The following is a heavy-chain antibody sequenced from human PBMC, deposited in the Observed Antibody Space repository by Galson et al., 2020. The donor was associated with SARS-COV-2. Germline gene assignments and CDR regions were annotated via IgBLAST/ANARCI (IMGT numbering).Heavy chain of an antibody. J-gene: IGHJ6*03. CDR1: GFTFSNYY. V-gene: IGHV3-11*01. CDR2: ISSRGSTI. Sequence: GGSLSLSCAASGFTFSNYYLSWIRPAPGTGLERVSYISSRGSTIYYADSVKGRFTISRDNAKNSLYLQMNSLRAEDTAVYYGAVSGSYPYYYYYMDVWGKGTTVTVSS. CDR3: AVSGSYPYYYYYMDV. D-gene: IGHD1-26*01.